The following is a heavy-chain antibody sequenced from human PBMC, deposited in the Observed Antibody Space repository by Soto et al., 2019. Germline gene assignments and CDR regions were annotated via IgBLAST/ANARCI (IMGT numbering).Heavy chain of an antibody. V-gene: IGHV3-30*18. CDR2: ISYDGSNK. Sequence: GGSLRLSCAASGFTFSSYGMHWVRQAPGKGLEWVAVISYDGSNKYYADSVKGRFTISRDNSKNTLYLQMNSLRAEDTAVYYCAKTPPDYDSSGYPDYWGQGTLVTVSS. J-gene: IGHJ4*02. CDR1: GFTFSSYG. CDR3: AKTPPDYDSSGYPDY. D-gene: IGHD3-22*01.